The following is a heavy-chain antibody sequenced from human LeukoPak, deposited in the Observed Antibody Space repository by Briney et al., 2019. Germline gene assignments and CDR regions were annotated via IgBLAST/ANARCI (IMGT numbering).Heavy chain of an antibody. CDR3: ARDPAGNFGGAAYYFDS. CDR1: GGSISTYY. V-gene: IGHV4-59*01. Sequence: PSETLSLTCSVSGGSISTYYWTWVRQPPGKGLEWIGYIYYSGSTQYNPSLKSRVTMSVETSKNQFSLSPTSVTAADTAVYYCARDPAGNFGGAAYYFDSWGPGTLVTVSA. J-gene: IGHJ4*02. D-gene: IGHD4-23*01. CDR2: IYYSGST.